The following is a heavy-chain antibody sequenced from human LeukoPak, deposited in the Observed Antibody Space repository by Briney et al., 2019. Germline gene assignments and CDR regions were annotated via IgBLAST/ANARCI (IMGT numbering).Heavy chain of an antibody. CDR1: GFSLSTREVG. D-gene: IGHD4-23*01. CDR3: AHITGGGNSGYFQH. V-gene: IGHV2-5*01. Sequence: KESGPTLMKPTQTLTLTCTFSGFSLSTREVGVGWICQPPGKALEWLALIYWNDDKRYSPSLKSRLTITKDTSKNQVVLTMTNMDPVDTATFYCAHITGGGNSGYFQHWGQGTLVIVSS. J-gene: IGHJ1*01. CDR2: IYWNDDK.